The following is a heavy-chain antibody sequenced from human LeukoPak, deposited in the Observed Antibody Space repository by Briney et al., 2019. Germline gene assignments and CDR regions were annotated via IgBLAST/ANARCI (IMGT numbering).Heavy chain of an antibody. V-gene: IGHV1-69*05. D-gene: IGHD4-11*01. CDR2: IIPIFGTA. CDR3: AREIRGYSNYGPPGGYYYMDV. Sequence: RASVKVSCKASGGTFSSYAISWVRQAPGQGLEWMGGIIPIFGTANYAQKFQGRVTLTRDTSTSTVYMELSSLRSDDTAMYYCAREIRGYSNYGPPGGYYYMDVWGKGTTVTVSS. J-gene: IGHJ6*03. CDR1: GGTFSSYA.